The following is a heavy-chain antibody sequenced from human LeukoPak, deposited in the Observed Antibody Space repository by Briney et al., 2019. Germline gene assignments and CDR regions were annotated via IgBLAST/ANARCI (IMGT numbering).Heavy chain of an antibody. CDR3: AREGYSYGYTHDAFDI. Sequence: ASVKVSCKASGYTFTGYGISWVRQAPGQGLEWMGWISAYNGNTNYAQKLQGRVTMTTDTSTSTAYMELRSLRSDDTAVYYCAREGYSYGYTHDAFDIWGQGTMVTVSS. J-gene: IGHJ3*02. D-gene: IGHD5-18*01. CDR1: GYTFTGYG. V-gene: IGHV1-18*01. CDR2: ISAYNGNT.